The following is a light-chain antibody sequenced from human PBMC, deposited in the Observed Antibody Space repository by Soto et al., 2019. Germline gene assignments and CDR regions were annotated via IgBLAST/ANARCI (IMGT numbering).Light chain of an antibody. J-gene: IGLJ2*01. CDR1: RGSIASNY. Sequence: NFMLTQPHSVSESPGKTVTIPCAGSRGSIASNYVQWYQQRPGSAPTAVIFEDDLRPSGVPDRFSGSVDSSSNSATLTISGLKTEDEADYYCQSYDSSNHVVFGGGTQLTVL. V-gene: IGLV6-57*02. CDR2: EDD. CDR3: QSYDSSNHVV.